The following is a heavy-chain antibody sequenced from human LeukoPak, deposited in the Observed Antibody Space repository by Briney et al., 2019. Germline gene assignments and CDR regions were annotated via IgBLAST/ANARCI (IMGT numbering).Heavy chain of an antibody. V-gene: IGHV4-30-2*01. CDR3: ARAGLQVWFDP. CDR1: GGSISGGGYS. CDR2: IYHSGST. J-gene: IGHJ5*02. D-gene: IGHD5-24*01. Sequence: SETLSLTCAVSGGSISGGGYSWSWIRPPPGKGLEWIGYIYHSGSTYYNPSLKSRVTISVDRSKNQFSLKLSSVTAADTAVYYCARAGLQVWFDPWGQGTLVTVSS.